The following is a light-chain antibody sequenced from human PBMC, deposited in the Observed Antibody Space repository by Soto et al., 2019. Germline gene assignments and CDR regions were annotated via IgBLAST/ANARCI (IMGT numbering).Light chain of an antibody. V-gene: IGKV3-15*01. CDR2: DAS. CDR3: QQYNSWLT. Sequence: VVMTQTPATLSVSPGGRVTLSCRASQSVSYHVAWYQQKPGQTPRLVIYDASIRASGIPARFSGSGSGTEFSLTISSLQSEDFASYYCQQYNSWLTCGGGTRVDIK. J-gene: IGKJ4*01. CDR1: QSVSYH.